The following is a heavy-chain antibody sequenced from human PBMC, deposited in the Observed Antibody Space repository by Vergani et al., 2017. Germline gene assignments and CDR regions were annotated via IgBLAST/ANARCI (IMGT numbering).Heavy chain of an antibody. J-gene: IGHJ6*03. CDR2: ISYDGSNK. D-gene: IGHD6-19*01. V-gene: IGHV3-30-3*01. CDR3: ARQVVGAVADPLMTYYYYYMDV. CDR1: GFTVSSNY. Sequence: VQLVESGGGLVQPGGSLRLSCAASGFTVSSNYMSWVRQAPGKGLEWVAVISYDGSNKYYADSVKGRFTISRDNSKNTRYLQMNSLRAEDTAVYYCARQVVGAVADPLMTYYYYYMDVWGKGTTVTVSS.